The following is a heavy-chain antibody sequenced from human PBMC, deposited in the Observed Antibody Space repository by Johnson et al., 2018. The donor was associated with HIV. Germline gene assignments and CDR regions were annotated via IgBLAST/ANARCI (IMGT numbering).Heavy chain of an antibody. J-gene: IGHJ3*02. D-gene: IGHD5-12*01. V-gene: IGHV3-74*01. CDR3: ARDAKVGYGDAFDI. CDR1: GFTFSRYW. CDR2: INSDGSST. Sequence: VQLVESGGGLIQPGGSPRLSCAASGFTFSRYWMHWVRQAPGKGLVWVSRINSDGSSTNYADSVKGRFTISRDNAKNTLYLQMNSLRAEDSAVFYCARDAKVGYGDAFDIWGHGTMVTVSS.